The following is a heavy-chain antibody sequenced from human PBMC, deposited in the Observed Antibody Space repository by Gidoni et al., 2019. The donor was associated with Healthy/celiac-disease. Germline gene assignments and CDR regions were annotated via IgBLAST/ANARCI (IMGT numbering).Heavy chain of an antibody. J-gene: IGHJ4*02. Sequence: EVPLVESGGVVVQPGGSLRLSCAASGFTFDDYTMHWVRQAPEKGLEWVSLISWDGGSTYYADSVKGRFTISRDNSKNSLYLQMNSLRTEDTALYYCAVGAAAGVGGYFDYWGQGTLVTVSS. V-gene: IGHV3-43*01. CDR3: AVGAAAGVGGYFDY. CDR1: GFTFDDYT. D-gene: IGHD6-13*01. CDR2: ISWDGGST.